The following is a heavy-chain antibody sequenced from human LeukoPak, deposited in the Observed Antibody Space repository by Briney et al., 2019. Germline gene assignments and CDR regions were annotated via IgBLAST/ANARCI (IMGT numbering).Heavy chain of an antibody. CDR1: GYTFSLYY. Sequence: ASVKVSCKASGYTFSLYYLHWVRQAPGQGPEWMGMINPGDGSTTYRQKFQGRVTMTRDMSTRTVYMELSGLRFDDTAVYYCARDAGSSWHNWGQGTLVTVSS. D-gene: IGHD6-13*01. V-gene: IGHV1-46*01. CDR2: INPGDGST. J-gene: IGHJ4*02. CDR3: ARDAGSSWHN.